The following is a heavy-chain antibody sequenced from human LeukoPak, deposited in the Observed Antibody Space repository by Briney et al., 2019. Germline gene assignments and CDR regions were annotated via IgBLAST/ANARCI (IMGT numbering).Heavy chain of an antibody. Sequence: SETLSLTCAVYGGSFSGYYWSWIRQPPGKGLEWIGEINHSVSTNYNPSPKSRVTVSVDTSKNQFSLKLSSVTAADTAVYYCARAAAIVVVPAASPRGGYMDVWGKGTTVTVSS. CDR3: ARAAAIVVVPAASPRGGYMDV. D-gene: IGHD2-2*01. CDR2: INHSVST. V-gene: IGHV4-34*01. CDR1: GGSFSGYY. J-gene: IGHJ6*03.